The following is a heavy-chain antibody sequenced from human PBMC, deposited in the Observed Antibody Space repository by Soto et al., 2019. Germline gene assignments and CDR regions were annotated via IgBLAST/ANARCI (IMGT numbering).Heavy chain of an antibody. D-gene: IGHD6-13*01. J-gene: IGHJ4*02. Sequence: SETLSLTCTVSGGSMRNYFWTWIRQPPGKGLEWIGYIHYSGTTSFFPSYNPSLRSRVTISEDTSKNQFSLKLLSVTTADTAVYFCAVGEASSRNLAPYYLDFWGQGTLVTVS. CDR1: GGSMRNYF. V-gene: IGHV4-59*01. CDR2: IHYSGTT. CDR3: AVGEASSRNLAPYYLDF.